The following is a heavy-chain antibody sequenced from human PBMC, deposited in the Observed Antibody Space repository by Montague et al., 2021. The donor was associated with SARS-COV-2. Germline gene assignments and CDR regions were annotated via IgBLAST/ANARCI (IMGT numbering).Heavy chain of an antibody. CDR3: ARATEWRGYYYYYYMDV. Sequence: CAISGDNVSSNSAAWNWIRQSPSRGLEWLGRTYYRSRWFNDYAVSIRSRITINPDTSKNQFSLQLNSVTPEDTAVYYCARATEWRGYYYYYYMDVWGKGTTVTVSS. D-gene: IGHD1-14*01. V-gene: IGHV6-1*01. CDR2: TYYRSRWFN. CDR1: GDNVSSNSAA. J-gene: IGHJ6*03.